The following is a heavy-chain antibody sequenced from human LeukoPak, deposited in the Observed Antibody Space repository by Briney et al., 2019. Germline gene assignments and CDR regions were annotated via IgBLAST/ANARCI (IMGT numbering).Heavy chain of an antibody. CDR3: ARERINVFDM. D-gene: IGHD3-10*01. CDR2: ISSSGSTI. J-gene: IGHJ3*02. V-gene: IGHV3-48*03. CDR1: GFTLSSYE. Sequence: PGGSLRLSCADSGFTLSSYEMNWVRQAPGKGLEWVSYISSSGSTIYYADSVKGRFTISRDNAKNSLYLQMNRLRAEDTAVYYCARERINVFDMWGQGTMVTVSS.